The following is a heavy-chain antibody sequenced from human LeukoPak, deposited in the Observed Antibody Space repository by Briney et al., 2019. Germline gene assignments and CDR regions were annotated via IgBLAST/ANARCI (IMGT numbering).Heavy chain of an antibody. J-gene: IGHJ4*02. CDR3: ARDPRYCGGDCYTFDY. CDR1: GFIFSRYW. Sequence: QPGGSLRLSCAASGFIFSRYWMNWVRQAPGKGPVWVSRINSDGSSTSYADSVKGRFTISRDNAKNTLYLQVNSLRAEDTAVYYCARDPRYCGGDCYTFDYWGQGTLVTVSS. CDR2: INSDGSST. D-gene: IGHD2-21*02. V-gene: IGHV3-74*01.